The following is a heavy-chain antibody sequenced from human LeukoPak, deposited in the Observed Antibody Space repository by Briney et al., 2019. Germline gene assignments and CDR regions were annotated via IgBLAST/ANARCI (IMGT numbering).Heavy chain of an antibody. V-gene: IGHV4-39*01. CDR2: IYYSGST. J-gene: IGHJ3*02. CDR3: VRSSTGTDAFDI. Sequence: PSETLSLTCTVYSGSISSSSYYWGWIRQPPGKGLEWIGSIYYSGSTYYNPSLKSRVTISVDTSKNQFSLKLSSVTAADTAVYYCVRSSTGTDAFDIWGQGTMVTVSS. D-gene: IGHD1-1*01. CDR1: SGSISSSSYY.